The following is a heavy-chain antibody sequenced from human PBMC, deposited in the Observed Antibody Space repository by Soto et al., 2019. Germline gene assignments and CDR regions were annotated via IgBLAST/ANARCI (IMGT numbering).Heavy chain of an antibody. Sequence: QVQLQESGPGLVKPSGTLSLTCAVSGGSISSSNWWSWVRQPPGKGLEWIGEIYHSGSTNYNPSLKSRVTRSVDKSKNQFSLKLSSVTAADTAVYYCARDHVVPAANLAFDIWGQGTMVTVSS. V-gene: IGHV4-4*02. J-gene: IGHJ3*02. CDR1: GGSISSSNW. D-gene: IGHD2-2*01. CDR2: IYHSGST. CDR3: ARDHVVPAANLAFDI.